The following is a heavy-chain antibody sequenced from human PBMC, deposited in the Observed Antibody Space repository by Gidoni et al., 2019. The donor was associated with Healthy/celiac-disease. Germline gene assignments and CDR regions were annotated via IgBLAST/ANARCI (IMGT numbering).Heavy chain of an antibody. D-gene: IGHD1-26*01. J-gene: IGHJ6*02. CDR2: ISSSSSYI. CDR3: ARAGQWELPNYGMDV. V-gene: IGHV3-21*01. CDR1: GFTFSSYS. Sequence: EVQLVESGGGLVKPGGSLRLSCAASGFTFSSYSMNWVRQAPGKGLEWVSSISSSSSYIYYADSVKGRFTISRDNAKNSLYLQMNSLRAEDTAVYYCARAGQWELPNYGMDVWGQGTTVTVSS.